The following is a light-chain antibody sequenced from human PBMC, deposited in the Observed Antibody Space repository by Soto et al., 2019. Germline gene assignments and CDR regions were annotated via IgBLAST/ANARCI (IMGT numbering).Light chain of an antibody. CDR1: HTISTN. CDR2: GAS. CDR3: HQYGKWPPET. V-gene: IGKV3-15*01. J-gene: IGKJ3*01. Sequence: EIVMTQFPATLSVSQGERATLSCRASHTISTNLAWYQQKPGQAPRLLIYGASIRATGIPARFSGSGSGTEFTLTISSLQSEDFAVYYCHQYGKWPPETFGPGTKVDIK.